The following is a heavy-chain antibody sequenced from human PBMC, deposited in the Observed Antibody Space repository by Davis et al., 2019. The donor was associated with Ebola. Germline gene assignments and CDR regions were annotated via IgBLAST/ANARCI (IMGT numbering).Heavy chain of an antibody. J-gene: IGHJ3*02. V-gene: IGHV1-46*03. CDR3: TTPGGQDSGYDVFDI. D-gene: IGHD5-12*01. Sequence: AASVKVSCKASAYTFTNYYMHWVRQAPGQGLEWMGMINPNDGRTIYAQKFQGRVTVTRDTSTTTVYMDLSSLRSEDTALYYCTTPGGQDSGYDVFDIWGQGTTVTVSS. CDR2: INPNDGRT. CDR1: AYTFTNYY.